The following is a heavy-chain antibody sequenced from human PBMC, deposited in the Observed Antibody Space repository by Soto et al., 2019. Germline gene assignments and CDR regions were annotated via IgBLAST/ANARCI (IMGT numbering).Heavy chain of an antibody. CDR2: ISWNSGNL. V-gene: IGHV3-9*01. D-gene: IGHD4-17*01. J-gene: IGHJ4*02. Sequence: EVQLVESGGGLVQPGRSLRLSCAASGFTFDDYAMHWVRQGPGKGLEWVSSISWNSGNLGYADSVKGRFTISRDNAKNSLYLPMNSLRGEDTALYYCAKGASTTGFAFNDYWGQGTLVTVSS. CDR1: GFTFDDYA. CDR3: AKGASTTGFAFNDY.